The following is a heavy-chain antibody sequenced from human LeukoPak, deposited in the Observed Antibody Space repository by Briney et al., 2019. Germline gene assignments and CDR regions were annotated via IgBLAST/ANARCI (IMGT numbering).Heavy chain of an antibody. D-gene: IGHD2-2*01. CDR2: INSDGSST. CDR3: AGSTSCDY. V-gene: IGHV3-74*01. Sequence: RGSLRLSCAASGFTFSSYWMHWVRQAPGKGLVWVSRINSDGSSTSYADSVKVRFTISRDNAKNTLYLQMNSLRADDTAVYSFAGSTSCDYWGQGTLVTVSS. J-gene: IGHJ4*02. CDR1: GFTFSSYW.